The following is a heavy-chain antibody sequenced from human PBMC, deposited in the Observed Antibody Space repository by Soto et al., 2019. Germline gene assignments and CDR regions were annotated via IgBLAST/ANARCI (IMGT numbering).Heavy chain of an antibody. CDR3: ARVAHYYDSSGYYLGGMDV. CDR1: GYTFTGYY. J-gene: IGHJ6*02. CDR2: INPNSGGT. Sequence: GASVKVSCKASGYTFTGYYMHWVRQAPGQGLEWMGWINPNSGGTNYAQKFQGWVTMTRDTSISTAYMELSRLRSDDTAVYYCARVAHYYDSSGYYLGGMDVWGQGTTVTVSS. D-gene: IGHD3-22*01. V-gene: IGHV1-2*04.